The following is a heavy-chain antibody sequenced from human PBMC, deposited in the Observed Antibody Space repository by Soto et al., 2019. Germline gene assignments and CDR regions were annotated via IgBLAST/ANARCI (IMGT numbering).Heavy chain of an antibody. CDR1: GYTFTSYD. J-gene: IGHJ3*02. CDR2: MNPNSGNT. V-gene: IGHV1-8*01. Sequence: QVQLVQSGAEVKKPGASVKVSCKASGYTFTSYDINWVRQATGQGLEWMGWMNPNSGNTGYAHKFQGRVTIPRNPSISIAHMELSSLSTADTAVYYCEKEGWGYSSSSGAFDIWGQGTMVTVSS. CDR3: EKEGWGYSSSSGAFDI. D-gene: IGHD6-6*01.